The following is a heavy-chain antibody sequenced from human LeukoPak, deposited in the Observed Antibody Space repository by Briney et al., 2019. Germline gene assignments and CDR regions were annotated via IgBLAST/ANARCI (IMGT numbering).Heavy chain of an antibody. CDR2: IYYSGST. Sequence: SETLSLTCTVSGGSISSYYWSWIRQPPGKGLEWIGYIYYSGSTNYNPSLKSRVTISVDTSKNQFSLKLSSVTAADAAVYYCARVWFGELLSYGMDVWGQGTTVTVSS. J-gene: IGHJ6*02. D-gene: IGHD3-10*01. CDR1: GGSISSYY. CDR3: ARVWFGELLSYGMDV. V-gene: IGHV4-59*13.